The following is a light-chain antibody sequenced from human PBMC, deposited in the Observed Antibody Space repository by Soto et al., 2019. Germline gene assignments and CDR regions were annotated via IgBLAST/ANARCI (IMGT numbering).Light chain of an antibody. J-gene: IGKJ4*02. CDR3: QQYNSALT. V-gene: IGKV1-27*01. Sequence: DIQMTQSPSSLSASVGDRVTISCRASQGISNYFAWYQQKPGQVPKLLIYAASTLQSGVPSRFSGSGSGTDFTLTISSLQPEDVATYCCQQYNSALTFGGGTKVEIK. CDR2: AAS. CDR1: QGISNY.